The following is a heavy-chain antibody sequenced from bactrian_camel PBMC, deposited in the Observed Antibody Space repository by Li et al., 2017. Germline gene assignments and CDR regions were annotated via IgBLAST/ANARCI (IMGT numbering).Heavy chain of an antibody. J-gene: IGHJ4*01. Sequence: VQLVESGGGLVQPGGSLRLSCAASGFPFSNYDMSWVRQAPGKGFEWVSTIRSGGDNTYYLDSVKGRFTVSRDNAKDMMYLQMNSLKPEDTALYYCATPWPRLWIGYCSSWGQGTQVTVS. CDR3: ATPWPRLWIGYCSS. CDR2: IRSGGDNT. CDR1: GFPFSNYD. D-gene: IGHD5*01. V-gene: IGHV3S40*01.